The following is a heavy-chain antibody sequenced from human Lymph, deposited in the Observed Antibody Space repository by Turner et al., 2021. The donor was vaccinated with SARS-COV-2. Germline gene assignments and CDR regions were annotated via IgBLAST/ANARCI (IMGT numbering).Heavy chain of an antibody. D-gene: IGHD2-15*01. Sequence: EVQLVESGGGLVQPGGSLRLSCAASGFTFSSHSMNWVRQAPGKGLEWVSYISISSSTIYYADSVKGRFTISRDNAKNSLYLQMNSLRDEDTAVYYCARDRGGYGAYYYGMDVWGQGTTVTVSS. CDR1: GFTFSSHS. J-gene: IGHJ6*02. CDR2: ISISSSTI. V-gene: IGHV3-48*02. CDR3: ARDRGGYGAYYYGMDV.